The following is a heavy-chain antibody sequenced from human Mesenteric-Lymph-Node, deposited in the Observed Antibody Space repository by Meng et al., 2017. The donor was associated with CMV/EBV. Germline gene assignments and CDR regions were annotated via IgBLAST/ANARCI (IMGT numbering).Heavy chain of an antibody. J-gene: IGHJ4*02. CDR2: AHYSGRT. CDR1: VDSISSFFY. V-gene: IGHV4-39*01. Sequence: QLHRKRLGPGTVKPSAPLSLPGTGSVDSISSFFYWAWLRQPPGRGLEWIGSAHYSGRTYYGPSLRSRVTVSIDTSKNQFSLRLTSVTAADTALYYCARPFPSIVSPRLDPFGDWGQGTLVTISS. CDR3: ARPFPSIVSPRLDPFGD. D-gene: IGHD5/OR15-5a*01.